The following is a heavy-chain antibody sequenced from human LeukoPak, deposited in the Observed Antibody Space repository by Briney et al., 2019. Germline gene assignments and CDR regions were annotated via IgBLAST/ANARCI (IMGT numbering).Heavy chain of an antibody. V-gene: IGHV4-59*01. J-gene: IGHJ4*02. CDR3: VNGGSYLTK. Sequence: SETLSLTCTVSGGSISSYWSWIRQSPGKGLEWIGYIYFTGTTNYNPSLKSRLTISIDTSRNQFSLKLSSATAADTAIYYCVNGGSYLTKWGQGTLVTVSS. D-gene: IGHD3-10*01. CDR2: IYFTGTT. CDR1: GGSISSY.